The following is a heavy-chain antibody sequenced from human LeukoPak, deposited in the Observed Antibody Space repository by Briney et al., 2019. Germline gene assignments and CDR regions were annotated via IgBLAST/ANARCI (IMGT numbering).Heavy chain of an antibody. Sequence: PGGSLRLSCAASGFTFSSYWMHWVRQVPGKGLVWVPRINTDGSSTTYADSVKGRFTISRDNTENTLYLQMSSLRAEDTAVYYCAREWKKTGAFDHWGQGTLVTVSS. J-gene: IGHJ4*02. CDR1: GFTFSSYW. D-gene: IGHD1-1*01. CDR2: INTDGSST. CDR3: AREWKKTGAFDH. V-gene: IGHV3-74*01.